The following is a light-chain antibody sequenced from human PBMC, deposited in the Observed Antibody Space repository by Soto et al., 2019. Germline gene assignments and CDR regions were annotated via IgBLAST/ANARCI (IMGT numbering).Light chain of an antibody. Sequence: DLQMTQSPSSLSASVGDRVTITCRASQYISTYLNWYQQKPGRAPRLLISASSNLQSGVPSRFSGSRSGTDFTLTISTLQPDDFATYYCQQSFTTLGTFGPGTKVDIK. J-gene: IGKJ3*01. CDR3: QQSFTTLGT. V-gene: IGKV1-39*01. CDR1: QYISTY. CDR2: ASS.